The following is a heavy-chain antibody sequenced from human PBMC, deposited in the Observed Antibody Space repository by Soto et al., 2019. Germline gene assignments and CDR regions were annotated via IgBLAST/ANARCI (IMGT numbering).Heavy chain of an antibody. Sequence: PSETLSLTCTVSGGSISSGGYYWSWIRQHPGKGLEWIGYIYYSGSTYYNPSLKSRVTISVDTSKNQFSLKLSSVTAADTATYYCAHLLLRNFDWLPLAYDYWGQGTLVTVSS. CDR1: GGSISSGGYY. CDR3: AHLLLRNFDWLPLAYDY. V-gene: IGHV4-31*03. D-gene: IGHD3-9*01. CDR2: IYYSGST. J-gene: IGHJ4*02.